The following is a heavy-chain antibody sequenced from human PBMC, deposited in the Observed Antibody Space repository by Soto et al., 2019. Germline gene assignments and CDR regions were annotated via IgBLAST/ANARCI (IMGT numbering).Heavy chain of an antibody. V-gene: IGHV4-59*08. CDR3: ARHAGSGYYYDY. CDR1: GGSISSYY. D-gene: IGHD3-22*01. J-gene: IGHJ4*02. CDR2: IYYSGST. Sequence: PSETLSLTCTVSGGSISSYYWSWIRQPPGKGLEWIGYIYYSGSTNYNPSLKSRVTISVDTSKNQFSLKLSSVTAADTAVYYCARHAGSGYYYDYWGQGTLVTVSS.